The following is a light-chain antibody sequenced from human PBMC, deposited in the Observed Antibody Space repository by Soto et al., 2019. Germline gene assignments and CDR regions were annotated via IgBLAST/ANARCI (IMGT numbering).Light chain of an antibody. CDR3: QQSFSTPYT. J-gene: IGKJ2*01. CDR1: HSMSDY. CDR2: ATS. V-gene: IGKV1-39*01. Sequence: DLQMTQSPSSLSASVGDRVTLTCRASHSMSDYLNWYRQKPGRAPELLIYATSTLQSGVPSRFSGNRSGTEFTLTISGLQPEDFATYFCQQSFSTPYTFGQGTQLEI.